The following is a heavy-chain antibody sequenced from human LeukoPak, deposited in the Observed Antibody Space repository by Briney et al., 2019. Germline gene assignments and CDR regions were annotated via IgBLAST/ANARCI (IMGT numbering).Heavy chain of an antibody. CDR1: GDSISSAGFY. CDR2: MQTSEIV. Sequence: SGTLSLTCTVSGDSISSAGFYWSWIRQPAGKGLEWIVCMQTSEIVSYNPSLRSRVTISIYTSKNQFSLRLTSVTAADTAVYYCVRDGGTFILESDTDRHNWLDPWGQGSLVTVSS. D-gene: IGHD5-18*01. CDR3: VRDGGTFILESDTDRHNWLDP. J-gene: IGHJ5*02. V-gene: IGHV4-61*02.